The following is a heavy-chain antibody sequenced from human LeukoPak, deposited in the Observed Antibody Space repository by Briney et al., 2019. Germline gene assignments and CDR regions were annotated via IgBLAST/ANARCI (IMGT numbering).Heavy chain of an antibody. CDR2: ISGSGGST. J-gene: IGHJ4*02. D-gene: IGHD3-22*01. CDR3: AKDRSPKIGITMIVVVITFDY. Sequence: GGSLRLSCAASGSTFSSYAMSWVRQAPGKGLEWVSAISGSGGSTYYADSVKGRFTISRDNSKNTLYLQMNSLRAEDTAVYYCAKDRSPKIGITMIVVVITFDYWGQGTLVTVSS. V-gene: IGHV3-23*01. CDR1: GSTFSSYA.